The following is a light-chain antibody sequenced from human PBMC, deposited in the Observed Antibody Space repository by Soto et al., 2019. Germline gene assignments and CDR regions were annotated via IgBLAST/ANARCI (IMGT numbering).Light chain of an antibody. Sequence: EIVITQSPATLSVSPGERATLSCRASQSISNNYLAWYQQKPGQAPRLLIYGASTRATGISTRFSGGGSGTEFTLTISGLQSEDSAVYYCQQYKSWTPITFGQGTRLEIK. CDR1: QSISNN. CDR3: QQYKSWTPIT. J-gene: IGKJ5*01. V-gene: IGKV3-15*01. CDR2: GAS.